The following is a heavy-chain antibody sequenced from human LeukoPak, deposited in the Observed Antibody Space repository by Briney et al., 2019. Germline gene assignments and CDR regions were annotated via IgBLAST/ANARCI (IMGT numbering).Heavy chain of an antibody. CDR2: INTDGSHT. D-gene: IGHD4-23*01. J-gene: IGHJ4*02. CDR1: GFTFSSYW. Sequence: GGSLRLSCAASGFTFSSYWMHWVRQAPGKGLVWVSHINTDGSHTSYADSVKGRFTFSRDNAKNTLFLQMDSLRAEDTAVYYCARDLGGNRDYWGQGTLVTVSS. CDR3: ARDLGGNRDY. V-gene: IGHV3-74*01.